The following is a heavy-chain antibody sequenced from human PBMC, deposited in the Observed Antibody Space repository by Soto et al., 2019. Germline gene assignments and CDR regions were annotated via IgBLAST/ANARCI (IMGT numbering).Heavy chain of an antibody. CDR2: IYYSGST. V-gene: IGHV4-39*01. Sequence: SEPLSLTGSVSGGSINISSYFWGWVRQPPGKGLEWIGSIYYSGSTYYNPSLRSRVTISVDTSKNQFSLKLSSVTAADTAVFYCARHYSSGSRNWFDPWGQGTLVTVSS. J-gene: IGHJ5*02. CDR3: ARHYSSGSRNWFDP. CDR1: GGSINISSYF. D-gene: IGHD6-19*01.